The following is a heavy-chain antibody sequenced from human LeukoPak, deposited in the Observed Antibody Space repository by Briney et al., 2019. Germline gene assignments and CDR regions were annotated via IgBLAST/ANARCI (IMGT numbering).Heavy chain of an antibody. CDR3: AKGHINTGAYLYMDV. V-gene: IGHV3-23*01. D-gene: IGHD2-21*01. CDR2: ISASDDST. CDR1: GFTFTNYA. J-gene: IGHJ6*03. Sequence: GGSLRLSCAASGFTFTNYAISWVRQAPGKGLEWVSHISASDDSTYYADSAKGRFTISRDNSKNTVYLQMNSVRAADTAKYYCAKGHINTGAYLYMDVWGKGTTVTASS.